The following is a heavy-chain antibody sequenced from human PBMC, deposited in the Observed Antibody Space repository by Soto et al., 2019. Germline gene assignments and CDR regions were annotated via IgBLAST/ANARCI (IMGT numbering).Heavy chain of an antibody. J-gene: IGHJ4*02. CDR2: MRPLIGDT. V-gene: IGHV1-45*02. Sequence: QVLLVQSGAEVKQTGSSVKISCKTSGHPLSYRYLHWFRQAPGQAFEWMGRMRPLIGDTNNAQKVHDRLTLTRDRPMITAYMELRSLTSDDTAIYYCAGEGSYETLSGNSHIFDWGQGTLVSVSS. CDR1: GHPLSYRY. D-gene: IGHD3-9*01. CDR3: AGEGSYETLSGNSHIFD.